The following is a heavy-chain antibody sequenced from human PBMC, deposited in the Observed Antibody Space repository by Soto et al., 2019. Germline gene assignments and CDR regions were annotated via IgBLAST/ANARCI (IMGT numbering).Heavy chain of an antibody. CDR3: AKGGGGIAVAGQFY. D-gene: IGHD6-19*01. CDR2: ISAYNGNT. V-gene: IGHV1-18*01. CDR1: GYSFSTYG. Sequence: APVKVYCTASGYSFSTYGITWVRQDPGQGLEWMGWISAYNGNTNYAQKFQGRVTMTTDTSTSTAYMELRSLRSDDTAVYYCAKGGGGIAVAGQFYWGQGTLVTVSS. J-gene: IGHJ4*02.